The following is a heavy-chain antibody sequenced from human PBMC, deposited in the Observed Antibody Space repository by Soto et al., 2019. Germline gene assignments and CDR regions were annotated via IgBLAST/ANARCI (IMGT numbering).Heavy chain of an antibody. V-gene: IGHV3-23*01. Sequence: EVQLLESGGGFLQPGGSLRLSCAASGFTFSNETMSWVRQAPGRGLEWVSSLDGSGSHTFHADSVKGRFTISRDNSKNTVYLQMNSLRAEDTAVYYCVKGRYGSKRGYFDYWGQGTVVSVSS. CDR2: LDGSGSHT. CDR1: GFTFSNET. J-gene: IGHJ4*02. D-gene: IGHD3-10*01. CDR3: VKGRYGSKRGYFDY.